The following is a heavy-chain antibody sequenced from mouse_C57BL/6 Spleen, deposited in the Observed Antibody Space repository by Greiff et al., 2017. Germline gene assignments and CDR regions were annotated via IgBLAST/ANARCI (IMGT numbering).Heavy chain of an antibody. CDR2: IDPSDSYT. Sequence: QVQLQQPGAELVMPGASVKLSCKASGYTFTSYWMHWVKQRPGQGLEWIGEIDPSDSYTNYNQKFKGKSTLTVDKSSSTAYMQLSSLTSEDSAVYYCARGKLHYAMDYWGQGTSVTVSS. CDR3: ARGKLHYAMDY. CDR1: GYTFTSYW. V-gene: IGHV1-69*01. D-gene: IGHD1-3*01. J-gene: IGHJ4*01.